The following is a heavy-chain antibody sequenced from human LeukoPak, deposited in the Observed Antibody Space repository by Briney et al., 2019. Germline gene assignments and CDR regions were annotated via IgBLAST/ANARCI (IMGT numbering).Heavy chain of an antibody. Sequence: ETGGALRLSCAASGFTFSRYWMSWVRQAPGKVLEWVATIKQGGSEKSYVDCVKGRFTSSRDNAKTSLSLQMNSLSAEDTAVYYCARSGLRYFDCPDYWGQGALVTVSS. D-gene: IGHD3-9*01. CDR3: ARSGLRYFDCPDY. CDR1: GFTFSRYW. J-gene: IGHJ4*02. CDR2: IKQGGSEK. V-gene: IGHV3-7*05.